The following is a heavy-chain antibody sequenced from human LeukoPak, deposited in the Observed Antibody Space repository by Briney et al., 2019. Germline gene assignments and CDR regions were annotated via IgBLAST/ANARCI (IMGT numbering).Heavy chain of an antibody. V-gene: IGHV1-8*03. CDR1: GYTFTSYD. Sequence: ASVKVSCKASGYTFTSYDINWVRQATGQGLEWMGWMNPNSGNTGYAQKFQGRVTITRNTSISTAYMELSSLRSEDTAVYYRARVYSGYGWDSSSWYATFDYWSQGTLVTVSS. CDR3: ARVYSGYGWDSSSWYATFDY. J-gene: IGHJ4*02. D-gene: IGHD6-13*01. CDR2: MNPNSGNT.